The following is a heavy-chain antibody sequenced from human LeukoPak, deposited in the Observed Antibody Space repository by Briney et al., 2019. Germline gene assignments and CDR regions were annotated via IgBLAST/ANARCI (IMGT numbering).Heavy chain of an antibody. Sequence: GSSAKVSCKASGGTFSSYAISWVRQALGQGLEWMGGIIPIFGTADYAQRFQGRVTITADESTSTAYMELSSLRSEDTAVYYCARRVGGSYDAFDIWGQGTMVTVSS. V-gene: IGHV1-69*01. CDR1: GGTFSSYA. J-gene: IGHJ3*02. D-gene: IGHD3-16*01. CDR3: ARRVGGSYDAFDI. CDR2: IIPIFGTA.